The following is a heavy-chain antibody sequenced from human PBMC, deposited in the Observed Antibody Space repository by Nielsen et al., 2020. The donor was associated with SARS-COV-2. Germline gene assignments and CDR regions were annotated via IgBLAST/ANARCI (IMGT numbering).Heavy chain of an antibody. Sequence: LKISCAASGFTFSTYAMNWVRQAPGKGLEWISYISDDNTIFYADSVKGRFTISRDNAKNSLGLQMNSLRDDDTAVYYCARDVELLTNYYALDSWGQGTLVTVSS. CDR1: GFTFSTYA. V-gene: IGHV3-48*02. CDR3: ARDVELLTNYYALDS. J-gene: IGHJ5*01. CDR2: ISDDNTI. D-gene: IGHD3-9*01.